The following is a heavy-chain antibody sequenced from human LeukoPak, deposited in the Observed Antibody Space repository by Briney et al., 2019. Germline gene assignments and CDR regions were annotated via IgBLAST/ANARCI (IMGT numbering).Heavy chain of an antibody. CDR2: IYYSGST. V-gene: IGHV4-59*08. CDR1: GGSISSYY. CDR3: ARGVVVVVAAKDYYYYMDV. D-gene: IGHD2-15*01. J-gene: IGHJ6*03. Sequence: SETLSLTCTVSGGSISSYYWSWIRQPPGKGLEWIGYIYYSGSTNYNPSLKSRVTISVDTSKNQFSLKLSSVTAADTAVYYCARGVVVVVAAKDYYYYMDVWGKGTTVTVSS.